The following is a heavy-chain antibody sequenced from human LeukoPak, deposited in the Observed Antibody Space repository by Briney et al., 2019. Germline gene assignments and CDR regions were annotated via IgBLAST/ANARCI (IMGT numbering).Heavy chain of an antibody. J-gene: IGHJ5*02. V-gene: IGHV4-31*03. CDR1: GGSISSGGYH. Sequence: ETSETLSLTCTVSGGSISSGGYHWSWTRQHPGKGLEWIGHIYYSGSTYYSPSLKSRIIISVATAKSQFSLKLSSVTAADTAVYYCARKAYGDYDNWFDPWGQGTLVTVSS. CDR2: IYYSGST. D-gene: IGHD4-17*01. CDR3: ARKAYGDYDNWFDP.